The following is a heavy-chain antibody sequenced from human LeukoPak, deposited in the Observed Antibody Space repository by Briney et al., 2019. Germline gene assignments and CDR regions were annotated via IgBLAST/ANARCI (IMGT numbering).Heavy chain of an antibody. Sequence: GGSLRLSCAASGFTFSSYSMNWVRQAPGKGLEWVSSISSSSYIYYADSVKGRFTISRDNAKNSLYLRMNSLRAEDTAVYYCARDERLTGTPDAFDIWGQGTMVTVSS. D-gene: IGHD1-20*01. V-gene: IGHV3-21*01. J-gene: IGHJ3*02. CDR1: GFTFSSYS. CDR2: ISSSSYI. CDR3: ARDERLTGTPDAFDI.